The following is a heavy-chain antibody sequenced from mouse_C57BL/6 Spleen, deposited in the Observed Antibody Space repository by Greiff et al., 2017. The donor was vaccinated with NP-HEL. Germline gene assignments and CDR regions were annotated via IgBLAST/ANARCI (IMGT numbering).Heavy chain of an antibody. CDR1: GYTFTDYY. CDR3: AREGGFAY. Sequence: EVKLQQSGPELVKPGASVKISCKASGYTFTDYYMNWVKQSHGKSLEWIGDINPNNGGTSYNQKFKGKATLTVDKSSSTAYMELRSLTSEDSAVYYCAREGGFAYWGQGTLVTVSA. J-gene: IGHJ3*01. CDR2: INPNNGGT. V-gene: IGHV1-26*01.